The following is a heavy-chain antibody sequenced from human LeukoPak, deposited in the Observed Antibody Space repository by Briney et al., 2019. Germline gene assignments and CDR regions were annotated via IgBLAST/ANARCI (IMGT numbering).Heavy chain of an antibody. CDR1: GFTVSSNY. V-gene: IGHV3-53*01. CDR2: IYSGGST. CDR3: ARFFFVVGSTFDY. Sequence: GGSLRLSCAASGFTVSSNYMSWVRQAPGKGLEWVSVIYSGGSTYYADSVKGRFTISRDNAKSSLYLQMNSLRAEDTAVYYCARFFFVVGSTFDYWGQGTLVTVSS. J-gene: IGHJ4*02. D-gene: IGHD3-3*01.